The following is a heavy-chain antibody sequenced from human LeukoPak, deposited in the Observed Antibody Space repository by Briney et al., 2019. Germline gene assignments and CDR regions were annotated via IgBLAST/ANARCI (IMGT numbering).Heavy chain of an antibody. V-gene: IGHV4-34*01. J-gene: IGHJ4*02. D-gene: IGHD2-2*01. CDR3: VRGGVVPAATDFDY. CDR1: GGSFSGYY. Sequence: SETLSLTCAVYGGSFSGYYWSWIRQPPGKGLEWIGEINHSGSTNYNPSLKSRVTISVDTSKNQFSLKLSSVTAADTAVYYCVRGGVVPAATDFDYWGQGTLVTASS. CDR2: INHSGST.